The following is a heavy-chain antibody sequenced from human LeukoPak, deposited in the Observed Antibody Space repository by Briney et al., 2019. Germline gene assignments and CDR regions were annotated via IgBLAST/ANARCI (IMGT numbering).Heavy chain of an antibody. CDR2: ISYSGST. D-gene: IGHD6-19*01. V-gene: IGHV4-59*01. CDR3: ARDSSGWSPLFDC. J-gene: IGHJ4*02. Sequence: PSETLSLTCTVSGDSISSYYWSWIRQPPGKGLEWIGYISYSGSTNYNPSLKSRVTISIDTSKNQFSLGLSSVTAADTAVYYCARDSSGWSPLFDCWGQGTLVTVSS. CDR1: GDSISSYY.